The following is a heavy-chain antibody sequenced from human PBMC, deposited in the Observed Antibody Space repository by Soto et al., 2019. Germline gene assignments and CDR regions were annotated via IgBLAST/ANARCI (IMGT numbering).Heavy chain of an antibody. J-gene: IGHJ6*03. D-gene: IGHD3-10*01. Sequence: QVQLQQWAAGLLKPSATLSLTCAVYGGSFRGYQGPWIRKTQGKGLDWIGEINVRGNFNDNPSLTSRVTILVDTAKKQISLKLSSVTAADTAVYYCARGLILQFVELSRPGGYYYSVDVWGKGTTVTVSS. CDR2: INVRGNF. CDR1: GGSFRGYQ. V-gene: IGHV4-34*01. CDR3: ARGLILQFVELSRPGGYYYSVDV.